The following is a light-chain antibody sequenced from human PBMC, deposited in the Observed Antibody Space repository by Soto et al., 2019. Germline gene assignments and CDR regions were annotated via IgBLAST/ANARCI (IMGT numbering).Light chain of an antibody. CDR3: QESHSTSWT. J-gene: IGKJ1*01. CDR2: AAS. Sequence: DMQMTQSPSSLSASVGDRVTITCRASQSIRRYLNWYQQKPGKAPNLLIYAASSLQSGGPSRFSGSGSGKDFTLTISSLQPEDFAIYFCQESHSTSWTFGQGTKVEIK. V-gene: IGKV1-39*01. CDR1: QSIRRY.